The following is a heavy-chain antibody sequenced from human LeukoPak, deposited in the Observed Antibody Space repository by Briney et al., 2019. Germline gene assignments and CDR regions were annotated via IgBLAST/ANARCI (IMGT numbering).Heavy chain of an antibody. J-gene: IGHJ4*02. V-gene: IGHV1-18*01. CDR2: ITAYNGNT. CDR1: GYTFTSYG. Sequence: ASVKVSCKASGYTFTSYGISWVRQAPGQGLEWMGWITAYNGNTNYAQKLQGRVTMTTDTSTSTAYMELRSLRSDDTAVYYCARGLRGGLRPLGYFDYWGQGTRVTVSS. CDR3: ARGLRGGLRPLGYFDY. D-gene: IGHD5/OR15-5a*01.